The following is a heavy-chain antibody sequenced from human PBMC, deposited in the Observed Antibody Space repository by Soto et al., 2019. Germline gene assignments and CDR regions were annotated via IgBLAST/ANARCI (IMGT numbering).Heavy chain of an antibody. J-gene: IGHJ4*02. Sequence: QVQLQESGPGLVKPSETLSLTCTVSGGSISSDSWSWIWQSPGTALEWIGYSYFNGVTKYNHSLRSRVTISLDTCQHQLSLRLTYVTAADTAVSYCAGSSSSNSGWYFLDDWGQGTLVTV. CDR1: GGSISSDS. V-gene: IGHV4-59*01. CDR2: SYFNGVT. D-gene: IGHD6-19*01. CDR3: AGSSSSNSGWYFLDD.